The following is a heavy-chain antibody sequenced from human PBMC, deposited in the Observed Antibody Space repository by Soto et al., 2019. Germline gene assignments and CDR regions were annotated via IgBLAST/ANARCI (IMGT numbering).Heavy chain of an antibody. CDR3: ARDRGGGCSGGSCHSNYYYYYGMDV. V-gene: IGHV3-33*08. J-gene: IGHJ6*02. CDR1: GFTFSSYS. Sequence: GGSLRLSCAASGFTFSSYSMNWVRQAPGKGLEWVAVIWYDGSNENYADTVKGRFTISRDNSKNTLYLQMNSLRAEDTAVYYCARDRGGGCSGGSCHSNYYYYYGMDVWGQGTTVTVSS. CDR2: IWYDGSNE. D-gene: IGHD2-15*01.